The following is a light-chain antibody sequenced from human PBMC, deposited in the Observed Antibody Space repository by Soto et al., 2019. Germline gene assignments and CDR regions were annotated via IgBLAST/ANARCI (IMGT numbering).Light chain of an antibody. J-gene: IGKJ1*01. Sequence: DIQMTQSPSTLSASVGDTVIITCRASQTINRWLAWYQQKSGKAPKVLIYMASNLERGAPSRFSGSGSGTEFTLTISNLQPDDFATDYCQQYLSYPWTFGQGTKVEIK. V-gene: IGKV1-5*03. CDR3: QQYLSYPWT. CDR1: QTINRW. CDR2: MAS.